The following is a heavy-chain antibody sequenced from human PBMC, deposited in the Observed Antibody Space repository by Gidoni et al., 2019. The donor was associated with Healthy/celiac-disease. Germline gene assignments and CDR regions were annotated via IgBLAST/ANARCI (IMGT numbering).Heavy chain of an antibody. CDR3: ARDRDNYYDSSGYQTE. D-gene: IGHD3-22*01. V-gene: IGHV4-61*02. Sequence: QVQLQESGPGLVKPSQTLSLTCTVSGGSISSGSYYWSWIRQPAGKGLEWIGRIYTSGSTNYNPSLKSRVTISVDTSKNQFSLKLSSVTAADTAVYYCARDRDNYYDSSGYQTEWGQGTLVTVSS. CDR1: GGSISSGSYY. CDR2: IYTSGST. J-gene: IGHJ4*02.